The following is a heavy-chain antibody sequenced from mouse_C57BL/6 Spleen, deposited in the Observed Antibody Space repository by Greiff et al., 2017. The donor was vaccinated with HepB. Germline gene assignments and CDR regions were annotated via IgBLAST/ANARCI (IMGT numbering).Heavy chain of an antibody. D-gene: IGHD4-1*02. J-gene: IGHJ2*01. CDR1: GYTFTSYT. Sequence: VQLQQSGAELARPGASVKMSCKASGYTFTSYTMHWVKQRPGQGLEWIGYINPSSGYNKYNQKFKDKATLTADKSSSTAYMQLSSLTSEDSAVYYCARSPGPTGTYFDYWGQGTTLTVSS. CDR3: ARSPGPTGTYFDY. CDR2: INPSSGYN. V-gene: IGHV1-4*01.